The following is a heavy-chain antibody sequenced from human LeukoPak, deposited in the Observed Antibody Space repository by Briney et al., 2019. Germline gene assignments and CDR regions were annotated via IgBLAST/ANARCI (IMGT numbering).Heavy chain of an antibody. J-gene: IGHJ4*02. D-gene: IGHD1-1*01. Sequence: PSETLSLTCTVSGGSISSYYWSWIRQPPGKGLEWIGYIYYSGSTNYNPSLKSQVTISVDTSKNQFSLKLSSVTAADTAVYYCARERRQLERWIDYWGQGTLVTVSS. V-gene: IGHV4-59*12. CDR1: GGSISSYY. CDR3: ARERRQLERWIDY. CDR2: IYYSGST.